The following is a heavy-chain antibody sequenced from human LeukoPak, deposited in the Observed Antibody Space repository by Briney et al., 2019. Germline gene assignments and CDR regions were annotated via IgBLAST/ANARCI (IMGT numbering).Heavy chain of an antibody. CDR1: GYTFTSYG. V-gene: IGHV1-18*01. J-gene: IGHJ6*02. CDR3: ARDSEVTALLPYYYYGMDV. CDR2: ISAYNGNT. Sequence: GASVKVSCKASGYTFTSYGISWVRQAPGQGLDWMGWISAYNGNTNYAQKLQGRVTMTTDTSTSTAYMELRSLRSDDTAVYYCARDSEVTALLPYYYYGMDVWGQGTTVTVSS. D-gene: IGHD2-21*02.